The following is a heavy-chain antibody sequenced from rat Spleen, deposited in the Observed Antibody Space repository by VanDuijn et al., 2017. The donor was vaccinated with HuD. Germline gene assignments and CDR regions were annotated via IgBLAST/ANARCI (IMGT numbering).Heavy chain of an antibody. Sequence: EVQLVESGGGLVQPGRSLKLSCAASGFTYSNYVMAWVRQAPTKGLEWVASISYEGGNSYYRDSVKGRFTIFRDNAKSTLYLQMDSLKSEDTATYYCSTTWNFAYWGQGVMVTVSS. CDR3: STTWNFAY. V-gene: IGHV5-29*01. D-gene: IGHD1-10*01. CDR1: GFTYSNYV. J-gene: IGHJ2*01. CDR2: ISYEGGNS.